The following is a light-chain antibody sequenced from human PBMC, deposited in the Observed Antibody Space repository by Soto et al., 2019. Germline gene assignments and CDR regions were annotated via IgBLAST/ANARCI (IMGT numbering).Light chain of an antibody. V-gene: IGLV4-60*02. Sequence: QPVLTQSSSASASLGSSVKLTCTLSSGHSSYIIAWHQQQPGKAPRYLMKLEGSGSYNKGSGVPDRFSGSSSGADRYLTISNLQFEDEDDYYCETWDSNTHVFGGGTKVTVL. CDR1: SGHSSYI. CDR3: ETWDSNTHV. CDR2: LEGSGSY. J-gene: IGLJ3*02.